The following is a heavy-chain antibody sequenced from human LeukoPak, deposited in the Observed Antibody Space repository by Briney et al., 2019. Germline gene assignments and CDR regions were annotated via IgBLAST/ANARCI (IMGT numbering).Heavy chain of an antibody. V-gene: IGHV4-34*09. CDR3: ARDGRDTASDY. D-gene: IGHD5-18*01. Sequence: TLSLTCAVYGGSFSGYYWSWIRQPPGKGLEWIGYIYYSGSTYYNPSLKSRVTISVDTSKNQFSLKLSSVTAADTAVYYCARDGRDTASDYWGQGTLVTVSS. J-gene: IGHJ4*02. CDR2: IYYSGST. CDR1: GGSFSGYY.